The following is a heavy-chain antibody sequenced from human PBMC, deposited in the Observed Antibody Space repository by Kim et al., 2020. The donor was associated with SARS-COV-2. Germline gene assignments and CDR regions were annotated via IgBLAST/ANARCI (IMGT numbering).Heavy chain of an antibody. D-gene: IGHD6-13*01. CDR3: AKERPLIAEAGQIDY. Sequence: DSVKGRFTISRDIAKNTLYLQMNSLRAEDTALYYCAKERPLIAEAGQIDYWGQGTLVTVSS. V-gene: IGHV3-23*01. J-gene: IGHJ4*02.